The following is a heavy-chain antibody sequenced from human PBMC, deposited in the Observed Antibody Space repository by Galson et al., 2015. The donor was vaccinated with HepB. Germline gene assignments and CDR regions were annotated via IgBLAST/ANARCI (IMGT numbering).Heavy chain of an antibody. J-gene: IGHJ4*02. CDR1: GGTFSSYA. CDR2: IIPIFGTA. D-gene: IGHD6-13*01. Sequence: SVKVSCKASGGTFSSYAISWVRQAPGQGLEWMGGIIPIFGTANYAQKFQGRVTITADESTSTAYMELSSLRSEDTAVYYCARDRDIAAAGTAYWGQGTLVTVSS. V-gene: IGHV1-69*13. CDR3: ARDRDIAAAGTAY.